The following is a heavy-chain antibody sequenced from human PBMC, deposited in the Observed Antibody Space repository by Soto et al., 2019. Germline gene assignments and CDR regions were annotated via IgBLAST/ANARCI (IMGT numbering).Heavy chain of an antibody. CDR1: GSTFSSYW. CDR2: INSDGSST. CDR3: ARAPYYGSGPTDY. J-gene: IGHJ4*02. D-gene: IGHD3-10*01. Sequence: PGGSLRLSCAASGSTFSSYWMHWVRQAPGKGLVWVSRINSDGSSTSYADSVKGRFTISRDNAKNTLYLQMNSLRAEDTAVYYCARAPYYGSGPTDYWGQGTLVTVSS. V-gene: IGHV3-74*01.